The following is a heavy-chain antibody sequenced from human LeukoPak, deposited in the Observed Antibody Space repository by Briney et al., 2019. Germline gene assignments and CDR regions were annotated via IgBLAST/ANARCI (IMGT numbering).Heavy chain of an antibody. D-gene: IGHD6-13*01. CDR1: GGTFSSYA. CDR2: ISAYNGNT. CDR3: ARDSSSCPDDY. V-gene: IGHV1-18*01. Sequence: GASVKVSCKASGGTFSSYAISWVRQAPGQGLEWMGWISAYNGNTNYAQKLQGRVTMTTDTSTSTAYMELRSLRSDDTAVYYRARDSSSCPDDYWGQGTLVTVSS. J-gene: IGHJ4*02.